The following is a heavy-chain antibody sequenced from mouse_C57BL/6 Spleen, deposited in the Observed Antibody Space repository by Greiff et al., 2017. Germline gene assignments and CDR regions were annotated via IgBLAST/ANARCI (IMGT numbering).Heavy chain of an antibody. Sequence: QVQLQQSGPELVKPGASVKISCKASGYAFSSSWMNWVKQRPGRGLEWIGRIYPGDGDTNYNGKFKGKATLTADKSSSTAYIQLSSLTSEGSAVYVCGKVYGNYVAMDYWGHGSSVTV. CDR3: GKVYGNYVAMDY. J-gene: IGHJ4*01. D-gene: IGHD2-1*01. CDR1: GYAFSSSW. CDR2: IYPGDGDT. V-gene: IGHV1-82*01.